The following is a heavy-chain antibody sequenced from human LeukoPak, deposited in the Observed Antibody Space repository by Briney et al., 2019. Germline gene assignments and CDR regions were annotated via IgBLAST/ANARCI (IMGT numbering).Heavy chain of an antibody. D-gene: IGHD3-22*01. CDR3: ARAQYYYDSSGYYLFDY. V-gene: IGHV3-7*03. CDR2: INQDGSEK. Sequence: GGSLRLSCAASGITFSRFWMSWVRQAPGKGLQWVANINQDGSEKHYVDSVKGRFTISRDNAENSLYLQMNSLRAEDTAVYYCARAQYYYDSSGYYLFDYWGQGTLVTVSS. J-gene: IGHJ4*02. CDR1: GITFSRFW.